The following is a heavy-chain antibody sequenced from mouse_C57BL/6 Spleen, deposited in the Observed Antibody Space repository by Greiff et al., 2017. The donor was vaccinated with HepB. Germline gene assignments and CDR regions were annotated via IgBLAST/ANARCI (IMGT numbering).Heavy chain of an antibody. CDR3: ARHGYGNYPWFAY. J-gene: IGHJ3*01. CDR2: ISGGGGNT. V-gene: IGHV5-9*01. Sequence: ESGGGLVKPGGSLKLSCAASGFTFSSYTMSWVRQTPEKRLEWVATISGGGGNTYYPDSVKGRFTISRDNAKNTLYLQMSSLRSEDTALYYCARHGYGNYPWFAYWGQGTLVTVSA. CDR1: GFTFSSYT. D-gene: IGHD2-10*02.